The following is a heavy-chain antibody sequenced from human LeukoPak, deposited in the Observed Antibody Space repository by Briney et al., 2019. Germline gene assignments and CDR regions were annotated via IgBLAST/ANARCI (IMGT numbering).Heavy chain of an antibody. CDR3: ERDNPSSDSSGSEGFDY. Sequence: ASVKVSCKASGYTFTGYYMHWVRQAPGQGLQWMGWINPNSGGTNYAQKFQGRVTMTRDTSISPAYMELRRMRSDDTAVYYCERDNPSSDSSGSEGFDYWGQGTMVTVSS. D-gene: IGHD3-22*01. CDR2: INPNSGGT. CDR1: GYTFTGYY. J-gene: IGHJ4*02. V-gene: IGHV1-2*02.